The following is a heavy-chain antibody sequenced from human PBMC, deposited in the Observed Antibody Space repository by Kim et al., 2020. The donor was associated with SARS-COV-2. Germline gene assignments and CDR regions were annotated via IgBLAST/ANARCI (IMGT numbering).Heavy chain of an antibody. CDR2: ISSDGSNK. CDR1: GFTFSRYG. V-gene: IGHV3-30*03. D-gene: IGHD6-6*01. CDR3: ASIDYSSSFGGGYFAY. Sequence: GGSLRLSCAASGFTFSRYGMHWVRQAPGKGLEWVAVISSDGSNKYYADSVKGRFTISRDNSKNTLYLQMNSLRAEDTAVYYCASIDYSSSFGGGYFAYWG. J-gene: IGHJ4*03.